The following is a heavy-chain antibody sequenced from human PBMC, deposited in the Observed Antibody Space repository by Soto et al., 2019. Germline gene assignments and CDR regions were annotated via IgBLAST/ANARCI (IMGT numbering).Heavy chain of an antibody. Sequence: QVXLVXXXAEVKRPGASVKDSCTPSGYSFTTXXXXXVRQAAGQGFEWMGWVTPVSGYAXXAQXXXXXXXXXXXXXXSTVYMELSGLTLEDTAVYYCARGVSNGVDYWGQGSLVTVSS. CDR2: VTPVSGYA. D-gene: IGHD2-8*01. V-gene: IGHV1-8*01. J-gene: IGHJ4*02. CDR3: ARGVSNGVDY. CDR1: GYSFTTXX.